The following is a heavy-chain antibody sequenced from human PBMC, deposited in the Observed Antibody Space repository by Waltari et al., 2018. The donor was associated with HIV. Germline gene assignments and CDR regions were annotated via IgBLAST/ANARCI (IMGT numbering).Heavy chain of an antibody. CDR1: GGSFSGYF. CDR3: ARTLRVPEATSRLSFDS. V-gene: IGHV4-34*02. CDR2: ITHNGSP. D-gene: IGHD6-25*01. Sequence: QAQLQQWGAGLLKPSETLSLTCAVYGGSFSGYFWTWIRQSPGRSLEWIGEITHNGSPTYNPSLKSRVKIFVDSSKNQFFLRLRSVNVADTAVYYCARTLRVPEATSRLSFDSWGQGTLVTVS. J-gene: IGHJ5*01.